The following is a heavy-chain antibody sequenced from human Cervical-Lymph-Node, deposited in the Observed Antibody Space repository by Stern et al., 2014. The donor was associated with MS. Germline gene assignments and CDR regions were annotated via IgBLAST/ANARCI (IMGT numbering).Heavy chain of an antibody. CDR1: GGSISNYY. CDR2: IYYSGST. Sequence: QVQLVESGPGLAKPSETLSLTCTVSGGSISNYYWSWIRQPPGKGLEWIGYIYYSGSTNYHPSLKSRVAMSVDTSKDQFSLNLTSVPAADTGVYYCARRGTTGIDYWGQGTLVTVSS. J-gene: IGHJ4*02. CDR3: ARRGTTGIDY. D-gene: IGHD4-17*01. V-gene: IGHV4-59*08.